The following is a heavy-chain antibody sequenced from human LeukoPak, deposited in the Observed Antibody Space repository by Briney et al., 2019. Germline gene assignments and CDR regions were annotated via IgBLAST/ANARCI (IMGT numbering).Heavy chain of an antibody. CDR2: IYTSGST. Sequence: SETLSLTCTVSGGSISSSSYYWGWIRQPAGKGLEWIGRIYTSGSTNYNPSLKSRVTISVDTSKNQFSLKLSSVTAADTAVYYCASFGYYYDSSGYYSADYWGQGTLVTVSS. CDR3: ASFGYYYDSSGYYSADY. V-gene: IGHV4-61*02. CDR1: GGSISSSSYY. J-gene: IGHJ4*02. D-gene: IGHD3-22*01.